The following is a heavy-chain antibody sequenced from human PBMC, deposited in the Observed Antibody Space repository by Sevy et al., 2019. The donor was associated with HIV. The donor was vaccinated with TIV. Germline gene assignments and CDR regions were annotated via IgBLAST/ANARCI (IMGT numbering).Heavy chain of an antibody. J-gene: IGHJ4*02. Sequence: SETLSLTCTVSGASMNIYYWSWIRQPPGKGLEWIGYIYYSGTTNYNPSLKSRLTISIETSKNQFSLKLSSVTAADTAVYYCARVGFNWNDVDYWGQGTLVTVSS. V-gene: IGHV4-59*01. CDR1: GASMNIYY. CDR2: IYYSGTT. D-gene: IGHD1-20*01. CDR3: ARVGFNWNDVDY.